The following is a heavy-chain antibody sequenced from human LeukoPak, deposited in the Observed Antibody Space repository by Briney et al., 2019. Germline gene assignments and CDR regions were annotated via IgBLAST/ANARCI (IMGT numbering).Heavy chain of an antibody. D-gene: IGHD5-24*01. Sequence: PSETLSLTCTVSSGSISGSSYFWGWIRQPPGKGLEWIVKINHSGSTNYSPSLKSRVTISIDTSKNQFSLKLNSMTAADTAVYYCARGEGARDGYNYAGPFYFDYWGHGTLVTVSS. V-gene: IGHV4-39*07. CDR3: ARGEGARDGYNYAGPFYFDY. CDR1: SGSISGSSYF. J-gene: IGHJ4*01. CDR2: INHSGST.